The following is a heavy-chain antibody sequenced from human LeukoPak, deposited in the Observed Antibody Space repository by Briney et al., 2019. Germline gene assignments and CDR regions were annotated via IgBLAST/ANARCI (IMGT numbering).Heavy chain of an antibody. CDR2: INSDGSST. Sequence: PGGSLRLSCGASGFTFGTYWMHWVRQAPGKGLVWVSRINSDGSSTSYADSVQGRFTISRDNAKNTLYLQMNSLRAEDTAVYYCARGPSSNYDTTGYHSAFDIRGQGTMVTVSS. D-gene: IGHD3-22*01. CDR1: GFTFGTYW. J-gene: IGHJ3*02. V-gene: IGHV3-74*01. CDR3: ARGPSSNYDTTGYHSAFDI.